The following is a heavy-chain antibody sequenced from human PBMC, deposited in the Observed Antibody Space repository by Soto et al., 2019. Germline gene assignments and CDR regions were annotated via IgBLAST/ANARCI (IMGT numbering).Heavy chain of an antibody. CDR3: ARTCRSGGSCYLEY. J-gene: IGHJ4*02. D-gene: IGHD2-15*01. V-gene: IGHV1-69*05. CDR2: IIPIFGTA. Sequence: GASVKVSCKASGGTFSSYAISWVRQAPGQGLERMGGIIPIFGTANYAQKFQGRVTVTTDTSTSTAYMEVGSLRSDDTAVYYCARTCRSGGSCYLEYWGEGTLVTVSS. CDR1: GGTFSSYA.